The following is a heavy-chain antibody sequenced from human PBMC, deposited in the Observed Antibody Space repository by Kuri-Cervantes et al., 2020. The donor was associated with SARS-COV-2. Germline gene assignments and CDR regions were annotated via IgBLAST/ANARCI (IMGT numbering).Heavy chain of an antibody. CDR3: TTTYYYDSSGYPAFDY. CDR2: IRSKANSYAT. D-gene: IGHD3-22*01. V-gene: IGHV3-73*01. Sequence: GGSLRLSCAASGFTFASYAMHWVRQASGKGLEWVGRIRSKANSYATAYAASVKGRFTISRDDSKNTAYLQMNSLKTEDTAVYYCTTTYYYDSSGYPAFDYWGQGTLVTVSS. J-gene: IGHJ4*02. CDR1: GFTFASYA.